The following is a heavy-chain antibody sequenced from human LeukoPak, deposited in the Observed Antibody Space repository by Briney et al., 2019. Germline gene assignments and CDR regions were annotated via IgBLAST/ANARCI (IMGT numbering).Heavy chain of an antibody. CDR2: IYYSGTT. Sequence: SEILSLTCTVSSGSISSTTYSWGWIRQPPGKGLEWIGTIYYSGTTYYNPSLKSRVTISVDTSKNQFSLELSSMTAADTAVYYCARGPTLKYFHHWGQGTLVSVSS. CDR3: ARGPTLKYFHH. CDR1: SGSISSTTYS. V-gene: IGHV4-39*02. J-gene: IGHJ1*01.